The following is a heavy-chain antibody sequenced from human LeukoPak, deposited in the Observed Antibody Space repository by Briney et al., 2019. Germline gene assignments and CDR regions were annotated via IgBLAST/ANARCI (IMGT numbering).Heavy chain of an antibody. CDR3: ATEYRGGYYYYMDV. CDR1: GFTFSDYY. J-gene: IGHJ6*03. D-gene: IGHD1-1*01. CDR2: ISSSSSTI. V-gene: IGHV3-11*04. Sequence: GGSLRLSFAASGFTFSDYYMSWIRQAPGKGLEWVSYISSSSSTIYYADSVKGRFTISRDNAKNSLYLQMNSLRAEDTAVYYCATEYRGGYYYYMDVWGKGTTVTVSS.